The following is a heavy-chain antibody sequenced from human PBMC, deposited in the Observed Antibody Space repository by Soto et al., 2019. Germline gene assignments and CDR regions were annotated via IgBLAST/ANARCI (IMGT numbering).Heavy chain of an antibody. CDR2: IYYSGST. Sequence: SETLSLTCTVSGGSISSYYWSWIRQPPGKGLEWIGYIYYSGSTNYNPSLKSRVTISVDTSKNQFSLKLSSVTDADTAVYYCASGGNDYGDYGRDYYYYMDVWGKGTTVTVSS. V-gene: IGHV4-59*01. CDR1: GGSISSYY. CDR3: ASGGNDYGDYGRDYYYYMDV. J-gene: IGHJ6*03. D-gene: IGHD4-17*01.